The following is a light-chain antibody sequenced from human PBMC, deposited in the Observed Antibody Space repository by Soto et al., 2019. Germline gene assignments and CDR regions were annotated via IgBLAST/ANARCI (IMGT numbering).Light chain of an antibody. J-gene: IGKJ3*01. CDR3: QNYYSAPFT. V-gene: IGKV1-27*01. CDR2: AAS. Sequence: DIQMTQSPSSLSAFLGDRVTITCRASQRISDYLVWYQQKPGKVPKLLIYAASTLQSGVPPRFSATGSGTDFTLPNSSLQPEDVSTYYCQNYYSAPFTFGPGTKVDIK. CDR1: QRISDY.